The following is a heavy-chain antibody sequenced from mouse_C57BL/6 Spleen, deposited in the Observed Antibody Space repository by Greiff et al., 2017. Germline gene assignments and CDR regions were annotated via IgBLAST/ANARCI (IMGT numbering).Heavy chain of an antibody. J-gene: IGHJ1*03. V-gene: IGHV1-72*01. CDR1: GYTFTSYW. Sequence: VQLQQPGAELVKPGASVKLSCKASGYTFTSYWMPWVKQRPGRGLEWIGRIDPNSGGTKYNEKFKGKATLTVAKSSSTAYLQLSSLKSEDSAVYYSARSSYDGDDWYFDVWGTGTTVTVSS. D-gene: IGHD2-3*01. CDR3: ARSSYDGDDWYFDV. CDR2: IDPNSGGT.